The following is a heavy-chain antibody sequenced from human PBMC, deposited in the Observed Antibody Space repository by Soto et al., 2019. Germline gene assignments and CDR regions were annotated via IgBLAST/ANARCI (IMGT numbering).Heavy chain of an antibody. D-gene: IGHD6-13*01. J-gene: IGHJ4*02. V-gene: IGHV3-30*18. CDR2: ISYDGSNK. CDR1: GFTFSSYG. CDR3: AKDRRSSCWYGAGLDY. Sequence: QVQLVESGGGVVQPGRSLRLSCAASGFTFSSYGMHWVRQAPGKGLEWVAVISYDGSNKYYADSVKGRFTISRDNSKNXLYLQMNSLRAEDTAVYYCAKDRRSSCWYGAGLDYWGQGTLVTVSS.